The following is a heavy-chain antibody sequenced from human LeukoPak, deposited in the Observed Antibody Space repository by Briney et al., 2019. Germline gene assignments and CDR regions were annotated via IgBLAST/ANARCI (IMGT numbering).Heavy chain of an antibody. Sequence: GGSLRLSCAASGFTFSSYAMSWVRQAPGKGLEWVSAISGSGGSTYYADSGKGRFTISRDNSKNTLYLQMNSLRAEDAAVYYCARGNGDYYLFLAGWFDPWGQGTLVTVSS. V-gene: IGHV3-23*01. J-gene: IGHJ5*02. CDR3: ARGNGDYYLFLAGWFDP. CDR1: GFTFSSYA. D-gene: IGHD4-17*01. CDR2: ISGSGGST.